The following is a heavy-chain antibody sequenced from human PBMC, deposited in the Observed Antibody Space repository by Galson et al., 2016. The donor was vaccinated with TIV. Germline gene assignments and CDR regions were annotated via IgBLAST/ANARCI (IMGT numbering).Heavy chain of an antibody. D-gene: IGHD1-1*01. J-gene: IGHJ6*02. CDR3: ARDRQLGAYYYYYYYGMDV. CDR1: GLSVSKNY. Sequence: SLRLSCASSGLSVSKNYMTWVRQAPGKGLEWVSLISDKGSTYYSDAVRGRFTTSRDNSKNILYLQMSSLRPEDTAVYYCARDRQLGAYYYYYYYGMDVWGQGTTVTVS. CDR2: ISDKGST. V-gene: IGHV3-66*03.